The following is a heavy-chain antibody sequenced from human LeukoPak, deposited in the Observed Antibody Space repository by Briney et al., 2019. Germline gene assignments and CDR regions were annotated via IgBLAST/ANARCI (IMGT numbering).Heavy chain of an antibody. V-gene: IGHV3-33*01. J-gene: IGHJ4*02. Sequence: GGSLRLSCAASGFTFSSYGMHWVRQAPGKGLEWVAVIWYDGGNKYYADSVKGRFTISRDNSKNTLYLQMNSLRAEDTAVYYCARMVGYSYGLDYWGQGTLVTVSS. CDR2: IWYDGGNK. D-gene: IGHD5-18*01. CDR1: GFTFSSYG. CDR3: ARMVGYSYGLDY.